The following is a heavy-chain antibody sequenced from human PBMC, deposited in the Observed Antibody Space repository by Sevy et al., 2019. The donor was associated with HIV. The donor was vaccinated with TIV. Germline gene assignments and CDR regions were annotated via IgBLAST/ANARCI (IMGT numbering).Heavy chain of an antibody. Sequence: ASVKVSCKASGGTFSNYAISWVRQAPGQGLEWMGGFIPMFDTANYAQKFQGKVTLTADGSTTTAYMELSSLCFDDTAVYYCAGSYFDSSGYSPLFYYGMDVWGQGTTVTVSS. CDR2: FIPMFDTA. D-gene: IGHD3-22*01. CDR1: GGTFSNYA. CDR3: AGSYFDSSGYSPLFYYGMDV. J-gene: IGHJ6*02. V-gene: IGHV1-69*13.